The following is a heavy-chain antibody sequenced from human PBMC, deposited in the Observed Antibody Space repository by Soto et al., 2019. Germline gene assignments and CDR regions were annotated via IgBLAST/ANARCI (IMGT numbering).Heavy chain of an antibody. CDR2: ISGSGGST. Sequence: EVQLLESGGGLVQPGGSLRLSCAASGFTFSSYAMSWVRQAPGKGLEWVSAISGSGGSTYYADSVKGRFTISRDNSKNTLYLQMNSLRAEGTAVYYCANSPGGLLNPPYYYGMDVWGQGTTVTVSS. J-gene: IGHJ6*02. CDR3: ANSPGGLLNPPYYYGMDV. D-gene: IGHD3-10*01. V-gene: IGHV3-23*01. CDR1: GFTFSSYA.